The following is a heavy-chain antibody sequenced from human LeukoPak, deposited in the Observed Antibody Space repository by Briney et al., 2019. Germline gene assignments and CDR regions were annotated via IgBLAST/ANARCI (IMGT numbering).Heavy chain of an antibody. CDR2: IHPTDGST. Sequence: ASVKVSCKTSGYTFSTYYMHWVRQAPGQGLEWLGIIHPTDGSTSYTQKFQGRVTMTRDTSTSTVYMELSSLRSEDTAVYYCARVARSIGLGDYWGQGTLVTVSS. J-gene: IGHJ4*02. V-gene: IGHV1-46*01. CDR1: GYTFSTYY. CDR3: ARVARSIGLGDY. D-gene: IGHD3-10*01.